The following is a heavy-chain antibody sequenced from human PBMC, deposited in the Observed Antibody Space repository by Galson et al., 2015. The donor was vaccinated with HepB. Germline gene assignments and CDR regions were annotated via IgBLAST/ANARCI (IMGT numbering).Heavy chain of an antibody. CDR2: ISAYSGTT. J-gene: IGHJ5*02. CDR1: GYTFSSYD. CDR3: TRRSGRGWFDP. D-gene: IGHD6-25*01. V-gene: IGHV1-18*01. Sequence: SCKASGYTFSSYDLIWVRQAPGRGLEWMGWISAYSGTTNYAQRLQGRVTMTTDTSTRTAYMELRSLRSDDTAVYYCTRRSGRGWFDPWGQGTLVTVSS.